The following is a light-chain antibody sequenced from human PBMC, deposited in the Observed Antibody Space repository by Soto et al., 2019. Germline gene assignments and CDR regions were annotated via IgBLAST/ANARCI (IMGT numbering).Light chain of an antibody. CDR3: KQRSNWPPGFT. CDR2: DAS. V-gene: IGKV3-11*01. Sequence: EIVLTQSPATLSLSPGERATLSCRASQSVSSYLAWYQQKPGQAPRLLIYDASNRATGIPARFSGSGSGTDFTLTISSLEPEDFAFYYCKQRSNWPPGFTFGPGTKVDIK. CDR1: QSVSSY. J-gene: IGKJ3*01.